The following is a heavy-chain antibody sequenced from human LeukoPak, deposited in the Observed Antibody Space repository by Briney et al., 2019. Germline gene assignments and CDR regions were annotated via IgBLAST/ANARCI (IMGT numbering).Heavy chain of an antibody. D-gene: IGHD3-22*01. CDR2: IIPIFGTA. CDR1: GGTFSSYA. V-gene: IGHV1-69*13. J-gene: IGHJ3*02. Sequence: SVKVSCKASGGTFSSYAISWVRQAPGQGLEWVGGIIPIFGTANYAQKFQGRVTITADESTSTAYMELSSLRSEDTAVYYCARSSGPYDSSGSYAFDIWGQGTMVTVSS. CDR3: ARSSGPYDSSGSYAFDI.